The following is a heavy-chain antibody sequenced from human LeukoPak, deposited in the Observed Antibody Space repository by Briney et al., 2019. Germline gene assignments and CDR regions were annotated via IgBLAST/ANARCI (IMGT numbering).Heavy chain of an antibody. V-gene: IGHV3-21*01. CDR2: ISSSSSYI. CDR1: GFTFSSYS. Sequence: PGGSLRLSCAASGFTFSSYSMNWVRQAPGKGLEWVSSISSSSSYIYYADSVKGRFTISRDNAKNSLYLQMNSLRAEDTAVYYCARVHTLPYGDYTGLGWFDPWGQGTLVTVSS. J-gene: IGHJ5*02. D-gene: IGHD4-17*01. CDR3: ARVHTLPYGDYTGLGWFDP.